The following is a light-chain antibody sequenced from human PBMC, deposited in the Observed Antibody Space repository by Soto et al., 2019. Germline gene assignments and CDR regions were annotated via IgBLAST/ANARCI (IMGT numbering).Light chain of an antibody. CDR2: AAS. V-gene: IGKV1-39*01. Sequence: DIQMTQSPSSLSASVVDRVTITCRASQSISSYLNWYQQKPGRAPKLLIYAASSLQSGVPSRFSGSGSGTDFTLTISSLQPEDFAVYYCQQRSNWPSSITFGQGTHWRL. CDR3: QQRSNWPSSIT. J-gene: IGKJ5*01. CDR1: QSISSY.